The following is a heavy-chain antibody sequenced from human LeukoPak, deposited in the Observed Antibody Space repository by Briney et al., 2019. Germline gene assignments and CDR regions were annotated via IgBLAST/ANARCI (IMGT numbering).Heavy chain of an antibody. D-gene: IGHD6-19*01. J-gene: IGHJ3*02. CDR1: GFTFSSYS. Sequence: PGGSLRVSCAASGFTFSSYSMNWVRQAPGKGLEWVPYISSSISVIYYADSVKGRFTISRDNAKNSLYLQMNSLRDEDTAVYYCARDQYSGHWYYALDIWGQGTMVTVSS. V-gene: IGHV3-48*02. CDR3: ARDQYSGHWYYALDI. CDR2: ISSSISVI.